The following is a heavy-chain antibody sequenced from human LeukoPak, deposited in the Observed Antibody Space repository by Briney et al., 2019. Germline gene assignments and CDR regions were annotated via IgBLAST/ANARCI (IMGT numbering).Heavy chain of an antibody. Sequence: PGGSLRLSCAASGFTFSNYDMHWVRQVTGKYLEWVSYISSSGSIIYYADSVKGRFTISRDNAKNSMYLQMNSLRAEDTAVYYCARGKYDSSPFLQRWGQGTLVTVSS. CDR2: ISSSGSII. CDR1: GFTFSNYD. D-gene: IGHD3-22*01. CDR3: ARGKYDSSPFLQR. V-gene: IGHV3-11*01. J-gene: IGHJ1*01.